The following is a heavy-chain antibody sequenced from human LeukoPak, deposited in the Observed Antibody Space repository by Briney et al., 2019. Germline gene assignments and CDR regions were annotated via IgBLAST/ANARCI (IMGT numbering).Heavy chain of an antibody. CDR3: ARDIGPSSGYYPRGMDV. D-gene: IGHD3-22*01. Sequence: ASVKVSCKASGGTFNTYAISWVRQAPGQGLEWMGWINPNSGGTNYAQKFQGWVTMTRDTSISTAYMELSRLRSDDTAVYYCARDIGPSSGYYPRGMDVWGQGTTVTVSS. V-gene: IGHV1-2*04. CDR2: INPNSGGT. J-gene: IGHJ6*02. CDR1: GGTFNTYA.